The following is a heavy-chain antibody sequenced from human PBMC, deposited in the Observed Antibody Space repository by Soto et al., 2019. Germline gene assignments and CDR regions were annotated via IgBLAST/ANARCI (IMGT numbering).Heavy chain of an antibody. J-gene: IGHJ4*02. CDR2: IWYDGSNK. Sequence: GGSLRLSCAASGLTFSSYGMHWVRQAPGKGLEWVAVIWYDGSNKYYADSVKGRFTISRDNSKNTLYLQMNSLRAEDTAVYYCARATGYSGYDCFDYWGQGTLVTVSS. V-gene: IGHV3-33*01. CDR3: ARATGYSGYDCFDY. D-gene: IGHD5-12*01. CDR1: GLTFSSYG.